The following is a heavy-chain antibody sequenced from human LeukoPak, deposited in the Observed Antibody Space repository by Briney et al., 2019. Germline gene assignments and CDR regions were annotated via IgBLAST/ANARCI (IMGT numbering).Heavy chain of an antibody. J-gene: IGHJ4*02. CDR3: ARDRTPSGY. V-gene: IGHV3-11*06. Sequence: GRFTVSRDNAKNSLYLQMNGLRAEDSAVYYCARDRTPSGYWGQGTLVTVSS. D-gene: IGHD1-14*01.